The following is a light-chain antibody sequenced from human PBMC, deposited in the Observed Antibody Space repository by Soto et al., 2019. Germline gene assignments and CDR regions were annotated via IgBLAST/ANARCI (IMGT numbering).Light chain of an antibody. V-gene: IGLV2-8*01. CDR3: SSYSGTNYHYV. Sequence: QSVPTQPPPASGPFGQSVTISCTGTSSDVGGYNYVSWYQQHPGKAPKLMIYEVSERPSGVPDRFSGSKSGNTASLTVSGLQADDEADYYCSSYSGTNYHYVFGTGTKVTVL. J-gene: IGLJ1*01. CDR2: EVS. CDR1: SSDVGGYNY.